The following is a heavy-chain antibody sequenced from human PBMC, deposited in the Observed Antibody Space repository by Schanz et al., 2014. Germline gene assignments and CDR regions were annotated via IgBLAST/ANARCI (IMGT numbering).Heavy chain of an antibody. Sequence: QVQLVESGGGVVQPGRSLRLSCAASGFTFRSYGMHWVRQAPGKGLEWVALISYDGSSKNHADSVQGRFTISRDNSKNALYLQMDSLRPEDTAVYYCVRDRGFCANDICWLRYYMDVWGNGTTVTVSS. CDR1: GFTFRSYG. CDR2: ISYDGSSK. J-gene: IGHJ6*03. V-gene: IGHV3-30*03. CDR3: VRDRGFCANDICWLRYYMDV. D-gene: IGHD2-8*01.